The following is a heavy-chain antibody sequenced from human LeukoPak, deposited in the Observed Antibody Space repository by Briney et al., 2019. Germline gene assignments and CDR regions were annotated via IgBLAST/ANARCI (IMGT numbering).Heavy chain of an antibody. CDR2: IYSGGST. Sequence: GGSLRLSCAASAFTVSSNYMSWVRQAPGKGLEWVSAIYSGGSTYYADSVKGRFTISRDNAKNSLYLQMNSLRAEDTAVYYCARVGTTRGFYYYYGMDVWGQGTTVTVSS. V-gene: IGHV3-53*01. CDR3: ARVGTTRGFYYYYGMDV. D-gene: IGHD4-11*01. CDR1: AFTVSSNY. J-gene: IGHJ6*02.